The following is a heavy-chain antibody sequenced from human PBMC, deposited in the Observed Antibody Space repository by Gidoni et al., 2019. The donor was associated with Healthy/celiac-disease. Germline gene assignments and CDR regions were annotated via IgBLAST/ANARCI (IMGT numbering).Heavy chain of an antibody. Sequence: EVQLLESGGGLVQPAGSLRLSCAASGFTFSSYAMRWVRQAPGKGREWVSAISGSGGSTYYADSVKGRFTISRDNSKNTLYLQMNSLRAEDTAVYYCAKDSDPYYFDYWGQGTLVTVSS. CDR3: AKDSDPYYFDY. V-gene: IGHV3-23*01. CDR2: ISGSGGST. CDR1: GFTFSSYA. J-gene: IGHJ4*02.